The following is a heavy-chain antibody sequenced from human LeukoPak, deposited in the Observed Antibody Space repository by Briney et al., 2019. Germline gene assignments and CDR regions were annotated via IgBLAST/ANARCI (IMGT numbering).Heavy chain of an antibody. J-gene: IGHJ5*02. CDR2: INLNSGGT. CDR3: ARVREAGTGGWFDP. Sequence: ASVKVSCKTSGFTFTGYYVHWVRQAPGQGLEWMGWINLNSGGTTYAQNFQGRVTMTRDTSISTAYMELSRLRSDDTAVYYCARVREAGTGGWFDPWGQETLVTVSS. CDR1: GFTFTGYY. V-gene: IGHV1-2*02. D-gene: IGHD6-13*01.